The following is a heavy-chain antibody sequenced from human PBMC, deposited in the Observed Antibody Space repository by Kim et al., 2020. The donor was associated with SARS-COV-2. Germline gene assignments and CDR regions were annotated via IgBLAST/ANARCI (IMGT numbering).Heavy chain of an antibody. V-gene: IGHV4-4*09. CDR2: ISHSGST. CDR3: ARMVGVTPFDY. J-gene: IGHJ4*02. CDR1: GGSISSYY. D-gene: IGHD1-26*01. Sequence: SETLSLTCTVSGGSISSYYWSWIRQPPGKGLECIGYISHSGSTNYNPSLKRRVTISVDTSKNQFYLRLSSVTAADTAVYYCARMVGVTPFDYWGQGTLVT.